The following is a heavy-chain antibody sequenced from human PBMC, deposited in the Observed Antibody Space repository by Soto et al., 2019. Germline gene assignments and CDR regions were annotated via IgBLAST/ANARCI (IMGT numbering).Heavy chain of an antibody. CDR1: GFTFSSYA. CDR3: AKDRSTYYLVPPFDP. CDR2: ICGSGGST. V-gene: IGHV3-23*01. J-gene: IGHJ5*02. D-gene: IGHD3-10*01. Sequence: PGGSLRLSCAASGFTFSSYAMSWVRQAPGKGLEWVSAICGSGGSTYYADSVKGRFTISRDNSKNTLYLQMNSLRAEDTAVYYCAKDRSTYYLVPPFDPWGQGTLVTVSS.